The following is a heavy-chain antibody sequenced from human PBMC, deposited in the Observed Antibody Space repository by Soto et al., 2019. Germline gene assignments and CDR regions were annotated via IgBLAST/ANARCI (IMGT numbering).Heavy chain of an antibody. CDR1: GFTFSSYG. D-gene: IGHD3-16*02. CDR3: AKDFSPLLRLGELSFDY. J-gene: IGHJ4*02. V-gene: IGHV3-30*18. CDR2: ISYDGSNK. Sequence: GGSLRLSCAASGFTFSSYGMHWVRQAPGKGLEWVAVISYDGSNKYYAVSMKGRFTISRDNSKNTLYLQMNSPRAEDTAVYYCAKDFSPLLRLGELSFDYWGQGTLVTVSS.